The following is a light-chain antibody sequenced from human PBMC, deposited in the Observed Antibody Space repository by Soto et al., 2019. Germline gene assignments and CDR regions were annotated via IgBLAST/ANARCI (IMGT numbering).Light chain of an antibody. V-gene: IGKV3-20*01. Sequence: EIVLAQSPGTLSLSPGERATLSCRASQTISSRYLTWYQQKSGQVPRLLIYGASSRATGIPDRFSGSGSGTDFTLTISSLQSENFALYYCHQYNSWPPGTFGQGTKVDIK. CDR3: HQYNSWPPGT. CDR2: GAS. CDR1: QTISSRY. J-gene: IGKJ1*01.